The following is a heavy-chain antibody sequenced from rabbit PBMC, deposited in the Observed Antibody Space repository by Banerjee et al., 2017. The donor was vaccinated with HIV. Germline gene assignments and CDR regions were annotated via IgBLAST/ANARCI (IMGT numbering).Heavy chain of an antibody. Sequence: QEQLEESGGDLVKPGGTLTLTCKASGIDFSGYYYMCWVRQAPGKGLEWIGCIATGSVGSNYHASWAKGRFTISKTSSTTVTLQLNSLTAADTATYFCARDLAGVIGWNFGLWGPGTLVTVS. CDR1: GIDFSGYYY. J-gene: IGHJ4*01. D-gene: IGHD4-1*01. V-gene: IGHV1S45*01. CDR3: ARDLAGVIGWNFGL. CDR2: IATGSVGSN.